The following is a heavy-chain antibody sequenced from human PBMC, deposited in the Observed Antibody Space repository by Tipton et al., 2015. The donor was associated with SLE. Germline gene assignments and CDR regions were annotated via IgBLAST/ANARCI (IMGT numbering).Heavy chain of an antibody. D-gene: IGHD5-12*01. CDR2: IFSSGNT. CDR1: GGSMSSHY. Sequence: TPSLTCTVSGGSMSSHYWSWIRQPPGKGLEWIGGIFSSGNTYYNPSLKSRVTISVDTSKNQLSLNLNPVTAADTAVYYCARSGRGSTPIDYWGQGTLVTVSS. V-gene: IGHV4-59*11. CDR3: ARSGRGSTPIDY. J-gene: IGHJ4*02.